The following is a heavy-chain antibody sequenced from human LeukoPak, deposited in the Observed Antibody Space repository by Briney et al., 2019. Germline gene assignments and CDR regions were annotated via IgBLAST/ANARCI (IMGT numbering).Heavy chain of an antibody. CDR2: ISTYNGNT. J-gene: IGHJ4*02. CDR3: ARGWWSPFDY. CDR1: GGTFTSNG. D-gene: IGHD2-15*01. V-gene: IGHV1-18*01. Sequence: ASVKVSCKASGGTFTSNGIVWVRQAPGQGLEWMGWISTYNGNTNYTQKLQGRVTMTTDTSTSTAYMELRSLRSDDTAVYYCARGWWSPFDYWGQGTLVTVSS.